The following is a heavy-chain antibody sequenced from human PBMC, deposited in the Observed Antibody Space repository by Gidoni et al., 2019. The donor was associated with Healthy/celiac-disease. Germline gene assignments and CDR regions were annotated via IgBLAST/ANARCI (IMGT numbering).Heavy chain of an antibody. CDR2: ISWNSGSI. D-gene: IGHD3-3*01. CDR3: AKAPPTYYDFWSGYHEDYYFDY. CDR1: GFTFDAYA. J-gene: IGHJ4*02. Sequence: EVQLVESGGGLVQLGRSLRLSCAASGFTFDAYALHWVRQAPGKGLEWVSGISWNSGSIGYADSVKGRFTISRDNAKNSLYLQMNSLRAEDTALYYCAKAPPTYYDFWSGYHEDYYFDYWGQGTLVTVSS. V-gene: IGHV3-9*01.